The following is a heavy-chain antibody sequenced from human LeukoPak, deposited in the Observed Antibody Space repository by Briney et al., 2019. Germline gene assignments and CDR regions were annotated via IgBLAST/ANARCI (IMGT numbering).Heavy chain of an antibody. D-gene: IGHD4/OR15-4a*01. CDR3: AKDITGHWCIGH. Sequence: GGTLRLSCVVSGFTSRNYYMQCVRHAPGKGHERVSIISNDGERKIYADPVRGRITTPRDNSNNTLFLQVNLLRAADTAVYFCAKDITGHWCIGHWGPGNLVPGS. CDR1: GFTSRNYY. J-gene: IGHJ4*02. V-gene: IGHV3-30*18. CDR2: ISNDGERK.